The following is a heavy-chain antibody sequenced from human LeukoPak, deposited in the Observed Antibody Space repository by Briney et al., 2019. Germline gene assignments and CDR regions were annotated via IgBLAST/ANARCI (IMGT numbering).Heavy chain of an antibody. D-gene: IGHD7-27*01. CDR3: AKDGGLWVSAHWGDS. V-gene: IGHV3-23*01. CDR1: GFTFSIYT. Sequence: AGGSLRLSCVASGFTFSIYTMSWVRQAPGKGLEWVSTITTSDGNTYYADSVKGRFTVSRDNSKNTLFLQMNSLRAEDTAVYYCAKDGGLWVSAHWGDSWGRGTLVTVSS. J-gene: IGHJ4*02. CDR2: ITTSDGNT.